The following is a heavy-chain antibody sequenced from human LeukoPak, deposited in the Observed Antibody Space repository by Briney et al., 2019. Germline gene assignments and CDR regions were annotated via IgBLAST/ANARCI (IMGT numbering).Heavy chain of an antibody. CDR2: ISSSSSYI. D-gene: IGHD2-2*02. J-gene: IGHJ6*02. V-gene: IGHV3-21*01. Sequence: PGGSLRLSCAASGFTFSSYSMNWVRQAPGKGLEWVSSISSSSSYIYYADSVKGRFTISRDNAKNSLYLQMNSLRAEDTAVYYCARDVAYCSSTSCYTGYYYGMDVWGQGTTVTVS. CDR3: ARDVAYCSSTSCYTGYYYGMDV. CDR1: GFTFSSYS.